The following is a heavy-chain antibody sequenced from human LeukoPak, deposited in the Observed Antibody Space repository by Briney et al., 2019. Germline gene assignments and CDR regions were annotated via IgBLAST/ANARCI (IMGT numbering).Heavy chain of an antibody. CDR2: IYSSGST. CDR1: GFTVSSNY. CDR3: ARELAAADGGIDY. D-gene: IGHD6-13*01. Sequence: GGSLRLSCAASGFTVSSNYMSWVRQAPGKGLEWVSVIYSSGSTYYADSVKGRFTISRDNSKNTLYLQMNSLRAEDTAVYYCARELAAADGGIDYWGQGTLVTVSS. J-gene: IGHJ4*02. V-gene: IGHV3-66*03.